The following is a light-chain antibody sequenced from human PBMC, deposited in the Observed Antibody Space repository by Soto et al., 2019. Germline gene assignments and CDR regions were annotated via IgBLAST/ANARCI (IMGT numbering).Light chain of an antibody. CDR2: HVS. J-gene: IGKJ1*01. CDR3: HQYNNWPSWT. V-gene: IGKV3-15*01. CDR1: QSVGSD. Sequence: ETVVTHSPATLSVKKGDRATLSCRASQSVGSDLAWYQQKRGQAPRLLIYHVSTRATGIPARFSGSGSETDFTLTISSLQPEDFAVYYCHQYNNWPSWTFGQGTKVDI.